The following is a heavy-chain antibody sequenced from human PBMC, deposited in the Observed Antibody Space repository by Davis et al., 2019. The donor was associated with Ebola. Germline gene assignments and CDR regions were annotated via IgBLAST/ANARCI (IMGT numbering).Heavy chain of an antibody. CDR2: MNPNSGNT. CDR3: ARKVLMSNPNYYMDV. CDR1: GYTFTSYD. V-gene: IGHV1-8*01. Sequence: ASVKVSCKASGYTFTSYDINWVRQATGQGLEWMGWMNPNSGNTKYTQKVQGRVTMTTDTSTSTAYMELRSLRSDDTAIYYCARKVLMSNPNYYMDVWGKGTTVTVSS. D-gene: IGHD4/OR15-4a*01. J-gene: IGHJ6*03.